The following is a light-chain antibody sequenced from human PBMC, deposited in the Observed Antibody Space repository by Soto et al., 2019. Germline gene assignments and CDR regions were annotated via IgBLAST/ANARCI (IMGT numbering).Light chain of an antibody. J-gene: IGKJ5*01. V-gene: IGKV3-20*01. CDR3: QQYGSSIT. CDR1: QSVSSSY. CDR2: GAS. Sequence: EIVLMQSPGTQSLSPGERATLSCRASQSVSSSYLAWYQQKPGQAPRLLIYGASSRATGIPDRFSGSGSGTDFTLTINRLEPEDFAVYYCQQYGSSITFGQGTRLEIK.